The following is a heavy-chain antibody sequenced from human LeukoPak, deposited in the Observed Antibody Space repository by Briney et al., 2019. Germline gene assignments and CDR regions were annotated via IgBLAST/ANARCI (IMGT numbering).Heavy chain of an antibody. Sequence: SETLSLTCTVSGGSVSSSSYSWGWIRQPPGKGLEWIGNIYYSGITYYNPSLKSRVTMSVDTSKNQFSLNLSSVTASDTAVYYCAGVVVVTVTDYFKYWGQGILVTASS. D-gene: IGHD2-21*02. CDR1: GGSVSSSSYS. CDR3: AGVVVVTVTDYFKY. J-gene: IGHJ4*02. V-gene: IGHV4-39*01. CDR2: IYYSGIT.